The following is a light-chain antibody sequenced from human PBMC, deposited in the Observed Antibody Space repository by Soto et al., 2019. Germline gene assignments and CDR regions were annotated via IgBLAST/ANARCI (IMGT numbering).Light chain of an antibody. CDR3: AAWDDSLNGPL. CDR1: SSNIGNNA. V-gene: IGLV1-36*01. J-gene: IGLJ3*02. CDR2: FDD. Sequence: QSTLTQPPSVSAAPRQRVTISCSGSSSNIGNNAVNWYQHVPGKAPKLLIHFDDRVPSGTPDRFSGSKSGTSASLVISGLQSEDEADYYCAAWDDSLNGPLFGGGTKLTVL.